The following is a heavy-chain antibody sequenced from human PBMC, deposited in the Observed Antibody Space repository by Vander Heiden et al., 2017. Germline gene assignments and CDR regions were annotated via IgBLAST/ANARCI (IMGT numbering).Heavy chain of an antibody. CDR1: GFSFSGYS. V-gene: IGHV3-48*02. CDR2: ISSSGSRV. Sequence: EVQLVESGGGLVQPGGSLRLSCEGSGFSFSGYSMNWVRQAPGKGLEWISYISSSGSRVNYADSVKGRFTISRDNAKNPLYLQMNSLRDDDTAVYYCASRYCSGGSCYRLDAFDIWGQGTMVTVSP. D-gene: IGHD2-15*01. CDR3: ASRYCSGGSCYRLDAFDI. J-gene: IGHJ3*02.